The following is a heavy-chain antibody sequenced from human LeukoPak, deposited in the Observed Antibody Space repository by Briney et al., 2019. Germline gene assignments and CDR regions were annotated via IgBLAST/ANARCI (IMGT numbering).Heavy chain of an antibody. Sequence: SETLSLTCTVSGVSISSSSYYWGWIRQPPGKGLEWIGSIYYSGSTYYNPSLKSRVTISVDTSKNQFSLRLSSVTAADTAVYYCARVTHIAAAGTGAFDIWGQGTMVTVSS. J-gene: IGHJ3*02. CDR3: ARVTHIAAAGTGAFDI. CDR2: IYYSGST. CDR1: GVSISSSSYY. D-gene: IGHD6-13*01. V-gene: IGHV4-39*07.